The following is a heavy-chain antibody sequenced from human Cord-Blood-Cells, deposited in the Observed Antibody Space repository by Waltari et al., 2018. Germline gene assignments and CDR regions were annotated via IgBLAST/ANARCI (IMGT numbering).Heavy chain of an antibody. CDR3: ARDESTVTDY. CDR2: IYSGGST. D-gene: IGHD4-4*01. CDR1: GFTVSSTY. J-gene: IGHJ4*02. V-gene: IGHV3-66*01. Sequence: EVQLVESGGGLVQPGGSLRLSCAASGFTVSSTYMRWVRQAPGKGLEWVSVIYSGGSTYYADSVKGRFTISRDNSKNTLYLQMNSLRAEDTAVYYCARDESTVTDYWGQGTLVTVSS.